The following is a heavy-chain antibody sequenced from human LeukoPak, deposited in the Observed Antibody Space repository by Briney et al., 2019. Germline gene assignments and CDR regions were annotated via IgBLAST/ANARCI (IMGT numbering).Heavy chain of an antibody. CDR2: INSEGSST. CDR1: GFTFSSYW. Sequence: GGSLRLSCAASGFTFSSYWMHWVRQAPGKGLVGVSRINSEGSSTRYADPVKGRFTISRDNPKNTLTLQGNSRRAEDTAVYYFPRGGYGDLSLMDVWGQGTTLSVSS. CDR3: PRGGYGDLSLMDV. J-gene: IGHJ6*01. D-gene: IGHD4-17*01. V-gene: IGHV3-74*01.